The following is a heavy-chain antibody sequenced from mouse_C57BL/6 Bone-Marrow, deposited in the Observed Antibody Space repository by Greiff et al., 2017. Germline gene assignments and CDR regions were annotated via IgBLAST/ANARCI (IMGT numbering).Heavy chain of an antibody. CDR1: GYTFTDYY. CDR2: IYPGSGNT. CDR3: AKRVRRRYFDV. V-gene: IGHV1-84*01. J-gene: IGHJ1*03. Sequence: QVQLQQSGPELVKPGASVKISCKASGYTFTDYYINWVKQRPGQGLAWIGWIYPGSGNTKYNEKFKGKATLTVDTSSSTAYMQLSSLTSEDSAVYFCAKRVRRRYFDVWGTGTTVTVSS. D-gene: IGHD2-14*01.